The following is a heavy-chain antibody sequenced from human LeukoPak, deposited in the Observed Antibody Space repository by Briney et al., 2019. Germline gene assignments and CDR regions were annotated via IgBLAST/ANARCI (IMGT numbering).Heavy chain of an antibody. CDR3: ATSIVVVVAATHALDY. J-gene: IGHJ4*02. D-gene: IGHD2-15*01. CDR2: ISSSGSTI. V-gene: IGHV3-48*03. Sequence: PGGSLRLSCAASGFTFSSYEMNWVRQAPGKGLEWVSYISSSGSTIYYADSVKGRFTISRDNSKNTLYLQMNSLRAEDTAVYYCATSIVVVVAATHALDYWGQGTLVTVSS. CDR1: GFTFSSYE.